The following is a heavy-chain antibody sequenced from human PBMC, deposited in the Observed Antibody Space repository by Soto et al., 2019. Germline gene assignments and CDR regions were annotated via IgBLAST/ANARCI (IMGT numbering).Heavy chain of an antibody. CDR1: GFTFSNAW. J-gene: IGHJ4*02. CDR2: IKGKTDGGTT. Sequence: PGWSLRLSCAASGFTFSNAWMSWVRQAPGKGLEWVGRIKGKTDGGTTDYAAPVKGRFTISRDDSKNTLYLQMNSLKTEDTAVYYCTTDSYPIAAAGPDYWGQGTLVTVSS. CDR3: TTDSYPIAAAGPDY. D-gene: IGHD6-13*01. V-gene: IGHV3-15*01.